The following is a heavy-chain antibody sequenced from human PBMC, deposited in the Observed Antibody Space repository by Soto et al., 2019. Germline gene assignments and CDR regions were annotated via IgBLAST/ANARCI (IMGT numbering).Heavy chain of an antibody. D-gene: IGHD2-21*01. CDR2: INHSGST. CDR1: GGSFRCYY. V-gene: IGHV4-34*01. Sequence: SETLSLTFAVYGGSFRCYYWSWIRQPPGKVLELIGEINHSGSTNYNPSLKSRVTISGDTSKNQFSLKLSSVTAADTAVYYCTTSARTWPDSFDFWRHGAMVPVS. J-gene: IGHJ3*01. CDR3: TTSARTWPDSFDF.